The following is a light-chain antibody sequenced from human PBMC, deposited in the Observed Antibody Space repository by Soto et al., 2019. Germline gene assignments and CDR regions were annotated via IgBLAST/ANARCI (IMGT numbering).Light chain of an antibody. J-gene: IGKJ2*01. V-gene: IGKV3-15*01. CDR3: QQYHNWPPQYT. CDR2: GAS. Sequence: EIVMTQSPATLSVSPGERATLSCRASQTVASNLAWYQQKPGQAPRLLIHGASSRATGVPARFSGSGSGTEFTLTISSRQPEDFAVYYCQQYHNWPPQYTFGQGTKLQIK. CDR1: QTVASN.